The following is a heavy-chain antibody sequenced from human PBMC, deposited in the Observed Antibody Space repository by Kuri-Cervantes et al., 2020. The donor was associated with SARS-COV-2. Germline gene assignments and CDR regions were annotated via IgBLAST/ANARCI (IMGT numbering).Heavy chain of an antibody. CDR1: GFTFTDYW. D-gene: IGHD3-10*01. CDR3: ARDDRAGHFDV. Sequence: GESLKISCAASGFTFTDYWMSWVRQAPGKGLEWVGNVRPDGNSKGYVDAVKGRFTISRDNAKNSLYLQMDSLSAEDTAVYYCARDDRAGHFDVWGQGTTVTVSS. V-gene: IGHV3-7*03. J-gene: IGHJ3*01. CDR2: VRPDGNSK.